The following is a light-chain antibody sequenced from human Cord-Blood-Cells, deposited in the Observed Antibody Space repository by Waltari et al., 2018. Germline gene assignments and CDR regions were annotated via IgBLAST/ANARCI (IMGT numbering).Light chain of an antibody. V-gene: IGLV2-8*01. CDR3: SSYAGSNNYV. CDR1: SSAVGGYNY. Sequence: QSALTQPPSASGSPRQSVTISCTATSSAVGGYNYVSWYQPHPGKAPKLMIDEVSKRPSGVPDRFSGSKSGNTTSLTVSGLQAEDEADYYCSSYAGSNNYVFGTGTKVTVL. CDR2: EVS. J-gene: IGLJ1*01.